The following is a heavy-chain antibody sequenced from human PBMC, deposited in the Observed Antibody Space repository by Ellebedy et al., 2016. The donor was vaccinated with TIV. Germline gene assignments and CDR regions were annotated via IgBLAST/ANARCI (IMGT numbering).Heavy chain of an antibody. D-gene: IGHD3-3*01. J-gene: IGHJ4*02. CDR1: GFSLSSFW. CDR2: INHAGSET. CDR3: ARDKREGGFGV. Sequence: GESLKISCAASGFSLSSFWMSWVRQAPGKGLESVANINHAGSETYYVDSVKGRFTISRDNAKYSVYLQMSSLRAEDTAMYYCARDKREGGFGVWGQGTLVTVSS. V-gene: IGHV3-7*01.